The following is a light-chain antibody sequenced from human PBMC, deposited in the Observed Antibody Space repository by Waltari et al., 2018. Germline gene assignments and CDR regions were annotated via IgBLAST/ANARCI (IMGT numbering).Light chain of an antibody. Sequence: QSVLSQPPSASGTPGQRVTISCSGSSSNIGGNYVYWYQQLQGTAPKLLIYKNKHRPSCAPHLFSGSKSVSSVSLAICGLRSEGEADYYCAAWDDSLSGWVFGGGTKVTVL. CDR2: KNK. V-gene: IGLV1-47*01. CDR1: SSNIGGNY. J-gene: IGLJ3*02. CDR3: AAWDDSLSGWV.